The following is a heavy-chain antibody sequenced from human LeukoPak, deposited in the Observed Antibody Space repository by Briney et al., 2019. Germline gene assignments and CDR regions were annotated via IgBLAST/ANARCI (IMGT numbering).Heavy chain of an antibody. D-gene: IGHD6-13*01. J-gene: IGHJ6*03. Sequence: GASVKVSCKASGHTFTSYDINWVRQATGQGLEWMGWMNPNSGNTGYAQKFQGRVTITRNTSISTAYMELSSLRSEDTAVYYCARGRGAAAGNNYYYMDVWGKGTTVTVSS. V-gene: IGHV1-8*03. CDR1: GHTFTSYD. CDR3: ARGRGAAAGNNYYYMDV. CDR2: MNPNSGNT.